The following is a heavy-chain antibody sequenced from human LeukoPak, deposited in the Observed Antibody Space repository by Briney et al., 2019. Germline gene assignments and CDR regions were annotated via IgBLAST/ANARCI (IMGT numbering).Heavy chain of an antibody. CDR1: GGSISYSRYY. CDR2: IYYSGST. CDR3: ARYSGSQGWFDP. V-gene: IGHV4-39*01. Sequence: PSETLSLTCTVSGGSISYSRYYWGWLRQPPGRGVEWIGVIYYSGSTYDTPSLKSRVTISVDTSENQFSLKLSSVTAADTAVYYCARYSGSQGWFDPWGQGTLVTVSS. J-gene: IGHJ5*02. D-gene: IGHD1-26*01.